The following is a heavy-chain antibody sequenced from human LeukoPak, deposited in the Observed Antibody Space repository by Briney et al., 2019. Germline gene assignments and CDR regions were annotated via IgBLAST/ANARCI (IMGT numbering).Heavy chain of an antibody. CDR3: ARDAAPDGPRDGYNPSRFDY. CDR2: ISSSGSTI. CDR1: GFTFSSYE. V-gene: IGHV3-48*03. D-gene: IGHD5-24*01. J-gene: IGHJ4*02. Sequence: GGSLRLSCAASGFTFSSYEMNWVRQAPGKGLEWVSYISSSGSTIYYADSVKGRFTISRDNAKNSLYLQMNSLRAEDTAVYYCARDAAPDGPRDGYNPSRFDYWGQGTLVTVSS.